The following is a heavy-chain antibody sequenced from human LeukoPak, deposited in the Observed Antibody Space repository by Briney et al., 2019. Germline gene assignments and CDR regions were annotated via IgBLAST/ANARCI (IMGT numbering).Heavy chain of an antibody. J-gene: IGHJ6*02. CDR1: GFTFSSYW. D-gene: IGHD3-16*01. Sequence: GGSLRLSCAASGFTFSSYWMNWARQAPGKGLEWVASINHNGNVNYYVDSVKGRFTISRDNAKNSLYRQMSNLRAEDTAVYFCARGGGLDVWGQGATVTVSS. V-gene: IGHV3-7*03. CDR3: ARGGGLDV. CDR2: INHNGNVN.